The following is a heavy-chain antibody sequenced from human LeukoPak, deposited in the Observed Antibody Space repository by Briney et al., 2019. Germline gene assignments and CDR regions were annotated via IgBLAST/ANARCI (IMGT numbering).Heavy chain of an antibody. CDR3: ARDNYGALDF. V-gene: IGHV4-34*10. Sequence: SETLSLTCAVFGGSFSGYYWGWIRQPPGKGLEWIASINHTGSTYYSPSLKSRVTMSLDTSKNQFSLRLRSVTAADTAVYYCARDNYGALDFWGQGTLVTVSS. J-gene: IGHJ4*02. CDR2: INHTGST. CDR1: GGSFSGYY. D-gene: IGHD4-11*01.